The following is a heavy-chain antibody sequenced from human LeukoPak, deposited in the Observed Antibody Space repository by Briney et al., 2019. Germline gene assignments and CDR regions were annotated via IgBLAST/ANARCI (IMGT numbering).Heavy chain of an antibody. CDR3: ATNEGSGNSKAFDI. Sequence: ASVKVSCKVSGYTLTELSMHWVRQAPGQGLEWMGIINPSGGSTSYAQKFQGRVTMTRDTSTSTVYMELSSLRSEDTAVYYCATNEGSGNSKAFDIWGQGTMVTVSS. J-gene: IGHJ3*02. CDR1: GYTLTELS. D-gene: IGHD3-10*01. CDR2: INPSGGST. V-gene: IGHV1-46*01.